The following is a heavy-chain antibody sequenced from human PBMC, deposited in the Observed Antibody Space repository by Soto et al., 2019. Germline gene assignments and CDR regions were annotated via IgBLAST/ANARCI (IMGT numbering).Heavy chain of an antibody. CDR2: ISYDGSNK. V-gene: IGHV3-30*18. D-gene: IGHD6-6*01. CDR3: AKDGGYSSSSSFFDY. Sequence: SLRLSCAASGFTFSSYGMHWVRQAPGKGLEWVAVISYDGSNKYYADSVKGRFTISRDNSKNTLYLQMNSLRAEDTAVYYCAKDGGYSSSSSFFDYWGQGTLVTVSS. CDR1: GFTFSSYG. J-gene: IGHJ4*02.